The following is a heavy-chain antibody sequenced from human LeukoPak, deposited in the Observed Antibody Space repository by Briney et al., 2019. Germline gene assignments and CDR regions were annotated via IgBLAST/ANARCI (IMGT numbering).Heavy chain of an antibody. J-gene: IGHJ4*02. CDR3: ARAITTLAARTYDY. V-gene: IGHV1-2*02. Sequence: ASVKVSCKASGYTFTGYYMHWVRQAHGQGLEWMGWINPNSGGTNYAQKFQGRVTMTRDTSISTAYMELSRLRSDDTAVYYCARAITTLAARTYDYWGQGTLVTVSS. CDR1: GYTFTGYY. D-gene: IGHD6-6*01. CDR2: INPNSGGT.